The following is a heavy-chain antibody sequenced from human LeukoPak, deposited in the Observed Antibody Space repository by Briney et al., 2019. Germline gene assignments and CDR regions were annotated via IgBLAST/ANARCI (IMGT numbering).Heavy chain of an antibody. J-gene: IGHJ4*02. Sequence: TGGSLRLSCAASGFTFSAYALSWVRQAPGKGLEWVSAISGTAASTYYADSVKGRFTISRDNSKSTLYLQMNSLRAEDTAIYYCAKGVRFLDWWVLDYWGQGSLVTVSS. CDR2: ISGTAAST. D-gene: IGHD3-9*01. CDR3: AKGVRFLDWWVLDY. V-gene: IGHV3-23*01. CDR1: GFTFSAYA.